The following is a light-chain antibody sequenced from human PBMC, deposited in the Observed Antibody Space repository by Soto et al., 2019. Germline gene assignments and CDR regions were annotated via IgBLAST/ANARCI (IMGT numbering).Light chain of an antibody. Sequence: QSALTQPPSASGSPVQSVTISCTGTGSDIGGYNFVSWYQQHPGKVPKLIIYEVNKRPSGVPDRFSGSKSGNTASLTVSGLQADDEADYFCSSYAGTNNRYVCVTGTTLTVL. CDR3: SSYAGTNNRYV. V-gene: IGLV2-8*01. CDR2: EVN. J-gene: IGLJ1*01. CDR1: GSDIGGYNF.